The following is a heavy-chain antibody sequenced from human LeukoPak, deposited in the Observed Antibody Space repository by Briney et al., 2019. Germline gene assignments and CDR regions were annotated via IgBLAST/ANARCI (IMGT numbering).Heavy chain of an antibody. V-gene: IGHV4-38-2*01. D-gene: IGHD6-6*01. CDR2: IYHSGST. J-gene: IGHJ4*02. Sequence: SETLSLTCVVSGYSISSGYYWGWIRQPPGKGLEWIGSIYHSGSTYYNPSLKSRVTISVDTSKNQFSLKLSSVTAADTAVYYCARGTYSSFGYWGQGTLVTVSS. CDR3: ARGTYSSFGY. CDR1: GYSISSGYY.